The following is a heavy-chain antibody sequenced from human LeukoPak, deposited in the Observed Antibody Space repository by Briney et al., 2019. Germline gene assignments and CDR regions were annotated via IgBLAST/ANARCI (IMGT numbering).Heavy chain of an antibody. V-gene: IGHV4-34*01. D-gene: IGHD2-2*01. CDR1: GGSFSGYY. J-gene: IGHJ6*03. CDR3: AREGKVVPAFPAIRSRYYYYYMDV. Sequence: KPSETLSLTCAVYGGSFSGYYWSWIRQPPGKGLEWIGEINHSGSTNYNPSLKSRVTISVDTSKNQFSLKLSSVTAADTAVYYCAREGKVVPAFPAIRSRYYYYYMDVWGKGTTVTVSS. CDR2: INHSGST.